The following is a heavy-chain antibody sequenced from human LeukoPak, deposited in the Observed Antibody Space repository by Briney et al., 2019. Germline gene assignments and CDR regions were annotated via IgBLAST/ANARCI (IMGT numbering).Heavy chain of an antibody. J-gene: IGHJ4*02. Sequence: GGSLRLSCAASGFTFDDYGMSWVRQAPGKGLEWVSGINWNGGSTGYADSVKGRFTISRDNAKNSLYLQMNNLRAEDTALYHCARDSIFGVVPYFDYWGQGTLVTVSS. D-gene: IGHD3-3*01. CDR2: INWNGGST. CDR3: ARDSIFGVVPYFDY. CDR1: GFTFDDYG. V-gene: IGHV3-20*01.